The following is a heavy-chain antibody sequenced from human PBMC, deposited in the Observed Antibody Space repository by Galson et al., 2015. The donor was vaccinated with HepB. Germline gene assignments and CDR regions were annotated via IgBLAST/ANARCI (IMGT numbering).Heavy chain of an antibody. V-gene: IGHV1-2*02. CDR1: GYTFTGYY. CDR2: INPNSGGT. D-gene: IGHD2-21*02. Sequence: SVKVSCKASGYTFTGYYMHWVRQAPGQGLEWMGWINPNSGGTNYAQKFQGRVTMTRDTSISTAYMELSRLRSDDTAVYYCARAYPISRWGLHAERYYGMDVWGQGTTVTVSS. J-gene: IGHJ6*02. CDR3: ARAYPISRWGLHAERYYGMDV.